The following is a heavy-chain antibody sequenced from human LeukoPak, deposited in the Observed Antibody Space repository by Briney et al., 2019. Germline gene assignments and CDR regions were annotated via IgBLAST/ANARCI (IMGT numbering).Heavy chain of an antibody. CDR2: INYSGST. J-gene: IGHJ4*02. D-gene: IGHD3-10*01. Sequence: NPSETLSLTCTVSGGSISSSSHFWSWLRQPPGKGLEWIASINYSGSTYYNPSLKSRVTISVDTSKNQFSLRLSSVTAADTAVFYCVRYVVSGSGIYYFDYWGQGTLVTVSS. CDR1: GGSISSSSHF. CDR3: VRYVVSGSGIYYFDY. V-gene: IGHV4-39*01.